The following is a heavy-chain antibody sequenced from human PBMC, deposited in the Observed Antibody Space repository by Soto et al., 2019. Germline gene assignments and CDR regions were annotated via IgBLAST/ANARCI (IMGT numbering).Heavy chain of an antibody. V-gene: IGHV3-21*01. CDR2: ISSSSSYI. J-gene: IGHJ4*02. D-gene: IGHD1-26*01. CDR1: GFTFSSYS. Sequence: GGSLRLSCAASGFTFSSYSMNWVRQAPGKGLEWVSSISSSSSYIYYADSVKGRFTISRDNAKNSLYLQMNSLRAEDTAVYYCARGLGEWELYYFDYWGQGTLVTVSS. CDR3: ARGLGEWELYYFDY.